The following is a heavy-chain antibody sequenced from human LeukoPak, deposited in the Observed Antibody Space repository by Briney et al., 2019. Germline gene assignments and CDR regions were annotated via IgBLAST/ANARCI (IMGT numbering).Heavy chain of an antibody. Sequence: GGSLRLSCAASGFTFSSSAMSWVRQVPGKGLEWVSGISASGGSTYYADSVSGRFTISRDNSKNTLYVQMNSLRDEDTAVYYCASWDCSSTSCYSNYFDYWGQGTLVTVSS. CDR3: ASWDCSSTSCYSNYFDY. J-gene: IGHJ4*02. V-gene: IGHV3-23*01. CDR1: GFTFSSSA. CDR2: ISASGGST. D-gene: IGHD2-2*01.